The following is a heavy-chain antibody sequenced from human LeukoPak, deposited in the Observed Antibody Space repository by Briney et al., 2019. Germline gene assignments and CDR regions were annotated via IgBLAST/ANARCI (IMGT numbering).Heavy chain of an antibody. CDR3: LRGDSRDF. V-gene: IGHV3-21*06. J-gene: IGHJ4*02. CDR1: GFAFSTYT. D-gene: IGHD3-22*01. Sequence: GGSLRLSCAACGFAFSTYTMNGARPSPGKGLEWVASINSGGATTHYADSVKGRFTISRDNAQNVLYLQMNGLRADDAAVYYCLRGDSRDFWGQGTLVTVSS. CDR2: INSGGATT.